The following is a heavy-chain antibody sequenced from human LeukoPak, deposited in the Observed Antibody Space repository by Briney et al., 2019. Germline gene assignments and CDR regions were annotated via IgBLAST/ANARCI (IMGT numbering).Heavy chain of an antibody. J-gene: IGHJ3*02. CDR1: GFTFSDFW. CDR2: IKKDGSEM. V-gene: IGHV3-7*01. Sequence: GGSLRLSCAGSGFTFSDFWMTWVRQTPGKGLEWVANIKKDGSEMYYVDSVKGRFTISRDNAKNSLYLQMNSLRADDTAVYHCARQETSSYNGAFDIWGQGTMVTVSS. CDR3: ARQETSSYNGAFDI. D-gene: IGHD1-26*01.